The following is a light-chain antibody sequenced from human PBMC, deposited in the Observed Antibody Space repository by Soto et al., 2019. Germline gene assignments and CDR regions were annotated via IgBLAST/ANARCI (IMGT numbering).Light chain of an antibody. CDR2: DVN. CDR1: RSDIGAYNF. J-gene: IGLJ2*01. V-gene: IGLV2-14*03. Sequence: QSALTQPASVSGSPGQSITISCTGTRSDIGAYNFVSWYQQHPGEVPKLILYDVNVRPSGVSNRFSGSKSGNTASLTISGLQAEDEADYYFTSWTTSNTMIFGGGTKVTVL. CDR3: TSWTTSNTMI.